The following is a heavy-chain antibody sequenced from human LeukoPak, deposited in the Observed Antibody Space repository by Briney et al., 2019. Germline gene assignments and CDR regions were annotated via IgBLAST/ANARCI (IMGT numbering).Heavy chain of an antibody. V-gene: IGHV1-2*02. J-gene: IGHJ5*02. Sequence: ASVKVSCKASGYTFTGYYMHWVRQAPGQGLEWMGWINPNSSGTNYAQKFQGRVTMTRDTSISTAYMELSRLRSDDTAVYYCARLHCSSTSCRNWFDPWGQGTLVTVSS. CDR3: ARLHCSSTSCRNWFDP. CDR2: INPNSSGT. D-gene: IGHD2-2*01. CDR1: GYTFTGYY.